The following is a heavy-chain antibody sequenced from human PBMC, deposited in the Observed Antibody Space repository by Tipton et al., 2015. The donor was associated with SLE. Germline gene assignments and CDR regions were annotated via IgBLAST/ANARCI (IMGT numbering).Heavy chain of an antibody. J-gene: IGHJ6*02. CDR2: IFYSGGT. CDR1: GASIGSHH. CDR3: VRQGGTMGPYHRIDF. D-gene: IGHD4/OR15-4a*01. Sequence: TLSLTCTVSGASIGSHHWTWIRQPPGKGLEWIGNIFYSGGTNYSPFLNSRITISVDTSKNQFSLKLSSVTAADTAVYYCVRQGGTMGPYHRIDFWGQGTTVTVSS. V-gene: IGHV4-59*08.